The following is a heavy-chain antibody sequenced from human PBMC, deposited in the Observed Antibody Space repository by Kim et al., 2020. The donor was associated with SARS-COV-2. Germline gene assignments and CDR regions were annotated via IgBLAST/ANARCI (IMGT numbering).Heavy chain of an antibody. Sequence: SETLSLTCTVSGGSVSSGSYYWSWIRQPPGKGLEWIGYIDYSGSTNYNPSLKSRVTITGETSKNQFSLKLSAVTATDTAVVYWARGKVRSRWVDPWGQG. D-gene: IGHD1-26*01. J-gene: IGHJ5*02. CDR3: ARGKVRSRWVDP. V-gene: IGHV4-61*01. CDR2: IDYSGST. CDR1: GGSVSSGSYY.